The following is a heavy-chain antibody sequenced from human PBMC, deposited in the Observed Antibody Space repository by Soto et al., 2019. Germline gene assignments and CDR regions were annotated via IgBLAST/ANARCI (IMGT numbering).Heavy chain of an antibody. J-gene: IGHJ5*02. V-gene: IGHV1-24*01. CDR2: FDPEDGET. D-gene: IGHD2-15*01. CDR3: ATGGYCSGGSCTSNWFDP. CDR1: GYTLTELS. Sequence: ASVKVSCKVSGYTLTELSMHWVRQAPGKGLEWMGGFDPEDGETIYAQKFQGRVTMTEDTSTDTAYMELSSLRSEDTAVYYCATGGYCSGGSCTSNWFDPWGQGTLVTVSS.